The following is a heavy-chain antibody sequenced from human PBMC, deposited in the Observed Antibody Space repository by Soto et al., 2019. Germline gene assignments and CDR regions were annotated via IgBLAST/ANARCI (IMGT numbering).Heavy chain of an antibody. CDR3: AKAGGAAGTVDYFDY. V-gene: IGHV3-23*01. Sequence: GGSLRLSCAASGFTFSNYAINWVRQSPGKGLEWVSVISGSVGSTYYADSVKGRFTITRDNSKNTLYLQMNSLRAEDTAVYYCAKAGGAAGTVDYFDYWGQGTLVTVS. CDR2: ISGSVGST. J-gene: IGHJ4*02. D-gene: IGHD6-13*01. CDR1: GFTFSNYA.